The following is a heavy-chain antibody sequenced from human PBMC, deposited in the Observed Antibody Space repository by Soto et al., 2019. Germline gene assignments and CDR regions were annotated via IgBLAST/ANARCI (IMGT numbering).Heavy chain of an antibody. J-gene: IGHJ4*02. CDR2: IYYSGST. D-gene: IGHD3-22*01. CDR3: ARAGRTYYYDSSGFPPPDY. CDR1: GGSISSGDYY. Sequence: LSLTCTVSGGSISSGDYYWSWIRQPPGKGLEWIGYIYYSGSTYYNPSLKSRVTISVDTSKNQFSLKLSSVTAADTAVYYCARAGRTYYYDSSGFPPPDYWGQGTLVTVSS. V-gene: IGHV4-30-4*01.